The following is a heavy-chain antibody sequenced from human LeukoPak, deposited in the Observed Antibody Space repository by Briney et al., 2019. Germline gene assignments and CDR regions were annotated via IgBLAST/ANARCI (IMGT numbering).Heavy chain of an antibody. V-gene: IGHV4-34*01. CDR3: ARHPGTRLIIYGSGSSFDY. J-gene: IGHJ4*02. D-gene: IGHD3-10*01. Sequence: SETLSLTCTVSGGSISSYYWSWIRQPPGKGLEWIGEINHSGSTNYNPSLKSRVTISVDTSKNQFSLKLSSVTAADTAVYYCARHPGTRLIIYGSGSSFDYWGQGTLVTVSS. CDR1: GGSISSYY. CDR2: INHSGST.